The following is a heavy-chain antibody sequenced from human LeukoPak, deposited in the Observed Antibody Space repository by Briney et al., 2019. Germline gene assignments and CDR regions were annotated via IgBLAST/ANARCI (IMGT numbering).Heavy chain of an antibody. CDR2: FDPEDGET. D-gene: IGHD3-10*01. CDR3: ATDQRGAGLGFVYGSGSFNGLDV. Sequence: ASVKVSCKVSGYTLTELSIHWVRQAPGKGLEWMGGFDPEDGETIYAQKFQGRVTMTEDTSTDTGYMELRSLRSEDTAVYYCATDQRGAGLGFVYGSGSFNGLDVWGPGTTVTASS. J-gene: IGHJ6*02. V-gene: IGHV1-24*01. CDR1: GYTLTELS.